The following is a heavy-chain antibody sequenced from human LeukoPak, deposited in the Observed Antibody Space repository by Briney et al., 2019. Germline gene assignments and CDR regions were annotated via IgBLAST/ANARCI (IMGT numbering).Heavy chain of an antibody. D-gene: IGHD3-16*01. CDR3: AADRDIMIPPFDL. V-gene: IGHV4-34*01. J-gene: IGHJ4*02. CDR1: GGSFSDYY. CDR2: IHHSGRT. Sequence: PSETLSLTCAVYGGSFSDYYWAWIRQPPGKGLEWIGEIHHSGRTNYNPSFKSRITISLDTSRKQFSLKLNSVTAADTAIYYCAADRDIMIPPFDLWGQGTLVTVSS.